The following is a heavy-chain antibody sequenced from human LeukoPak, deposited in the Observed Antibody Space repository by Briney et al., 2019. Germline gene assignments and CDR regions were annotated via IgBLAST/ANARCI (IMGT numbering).Heavy chain of an antibody. D-gene: IGHD6-19*01. CDR1: GGSFTSGSNY. CDR3: AKEHMAVTGYFDG. Sequence: AEALSLTCTVSGGSFTSGSNYWSWLRQPPGGGREWFGYIYSSWSTEYTPGLKSLVTISMDPSKNQFSLKLRSVTAADTAVYFYAKEHMAVTGYFDGWGKGTLVSVSS. CDR2: IYSSWST. J-gene: IGHJ4*02. V-gene: IGHV4-61*01.